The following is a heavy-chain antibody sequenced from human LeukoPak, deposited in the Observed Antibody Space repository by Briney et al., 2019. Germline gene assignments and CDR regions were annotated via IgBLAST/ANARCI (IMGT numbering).Heavy chain of an antibody. Sequence: SETLSLTCAVYGGSFSGYYWSWIRQPPGKGLEWIGEINHSGSTNYNPSLKSRVTISVDTSKNQFSLKLSSVTAADTAVYYCASSLKSDYYGSGSYYTSDQRYYFDYWGQGTLVTVSS. D-gene: IGHD3-10*01. CDR2: INHSGST. J-gene: IGHJ4*02. CDR3: ASSLKSDYYGSGSYYTSDQRYYFDY. CDR1: GGSFSGYY. V-gene: IGHV4-34*01.